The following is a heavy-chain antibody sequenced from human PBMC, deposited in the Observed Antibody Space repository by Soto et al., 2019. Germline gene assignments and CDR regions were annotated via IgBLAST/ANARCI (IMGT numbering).Heavy chain of an antibody. CDR3: AQSVAEKTKYDY. D-gene: IGHD6-19*01. V-gene: IGHV1-69*06. CDR1: GGTLSSYA. Sequence: SVKVSCKASGGTLSSYAISWVRQAPGHGLEWMGGIIPIFGTANYAQKFQGRVTITADKSTSTAYMELSSLRSEDTAVYYCAQSVAEKTKYDYWGQGTLVTVSS. CDR2: IIPIFGTA. J-gene: IGHJ4*02.